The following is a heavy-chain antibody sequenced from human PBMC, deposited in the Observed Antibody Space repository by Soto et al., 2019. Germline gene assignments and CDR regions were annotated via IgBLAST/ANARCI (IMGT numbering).Heavy chain of an antibody. CDR2: ISYDGSNK. CDR1: GFTFSSYA. V-gene: IGHV3-30-3*01. D-gene: IGHD2-2*01. CDR3: ARDDIVVVPAAPHFHYYYGMDV. Sequence: QVQLVESGGGVVQPGRSLRLSCAASGFTFSSYAMHWVRQAPGKGLEWVAVISYDGSNKYYADSEKGRFTISRDNSKNTLYLQMNSLRAEDTAVYYCARDDIVVVPAAPHFHYYYGMDVWGQGTTVTVSS. J-gene: IGHJ6*02.